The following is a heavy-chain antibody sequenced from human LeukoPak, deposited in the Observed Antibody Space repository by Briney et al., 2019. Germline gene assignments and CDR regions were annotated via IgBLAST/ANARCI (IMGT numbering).Heavy chain of an antibody. D-gene: IGHD2-15*01. V-gene: IGHV3-11*04. J-gene: IGHJ4*02. CDR3: ARSVAYYFDY. CDR2: ISSSGSTI. CDR1: GFTFSDYY. Sequence: GGSLRLSCAASGFTFSDYYMSWIRQAPWKGLAWVSYISSSGSTIYYADSVKVRFTISSDNAKNSLYLQMNSLRAEDTAVYYCARSVAYYFDYWGQGTLVTVSS.